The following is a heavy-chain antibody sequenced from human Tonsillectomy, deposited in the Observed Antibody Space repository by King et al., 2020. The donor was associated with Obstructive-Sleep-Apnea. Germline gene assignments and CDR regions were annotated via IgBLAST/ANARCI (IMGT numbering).Heavy chain of an antibody. Sequence: QLQESGPGLGKPSQTLSLTRTVSGVSLSSGGYYWSWIRQHPGKGLEWMGYIYYSGSTHYNPSLKSRVTISVDTPKNQISLKLSSVTAADTAVYYCARAGSWEAVPDFDYWGQGTLVTVSS. CDR2: IYYSGST. J-gene: IGHJ4*02. CDR3: ARAGSWEAVPDFDY. V-gene: IGHV4-31*03. CDR1: GVSLSSGGYY. D-gene: IGHD1-26*01.